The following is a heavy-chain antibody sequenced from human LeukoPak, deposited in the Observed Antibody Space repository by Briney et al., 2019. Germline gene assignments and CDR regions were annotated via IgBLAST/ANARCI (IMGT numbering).Heavy chain of an antibody. D-gene: IGHD2-2*01. CDR3: AKALGANQLLQHVSFDP. CDR2: ISGRGGST. J-gene: IGHJ5*02. CDR1: GFTFSVFA. V-gene: IGHV3-23*01. Sequence: GGSLRLSCVASGFTFSVFAMAWVRQAPGKGLQWVSAISGRGGSTKYADSVKGRFTISRDNSTNTLFLQMSSLTVEDTAIYYCAKALGANQLLQHVSFDPRGRGTPVTVSS.